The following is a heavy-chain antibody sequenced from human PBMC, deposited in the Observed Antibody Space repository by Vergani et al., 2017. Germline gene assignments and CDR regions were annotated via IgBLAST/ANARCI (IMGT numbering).Heavy chain of an antibody. J-gene: IGHJ6*02. CDR2: IKQDGSEK. V-gene: IGHV3-7*04. Sequence: EVQLVESGGGLVQPGGSLRLSCAASGFTFSSYWMSWVRQAPGKGLEWVANIKQDGSEKYYVDSVKGRFTISRDNSKNTLYLQMNSLRAEDTAVYYCARVSIAAAGLHYYYYGMDVWGQGP. CDR3: ARVSIAAAGLHYYYYGMDV. CDR1: GFTFSSYW. D-gene: IGHD6-13*01.